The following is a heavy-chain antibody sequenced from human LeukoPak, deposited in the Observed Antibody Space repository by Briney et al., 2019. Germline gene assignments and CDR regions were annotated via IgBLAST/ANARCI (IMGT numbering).Heavy chain of an antibody. CDR1: GFTFSNYA. CDR2: ISGSGGST. J-gene: IGHJ4*02. CDR3: AKDSSSWYEVGYFDY. D-gene: IGHD6-13*01. V-gene: IGHV3-23*01. Sequence: PGGSLRLSCAASGFTFSNYAMSWVRQAPGKGLEWVPAISGSGGSTYYADSVKGRFTISRDNSKNTLYLQINSLRAEDTAVYYCAKDSSSWYEVGYFDYWGQGTLVTVSS.